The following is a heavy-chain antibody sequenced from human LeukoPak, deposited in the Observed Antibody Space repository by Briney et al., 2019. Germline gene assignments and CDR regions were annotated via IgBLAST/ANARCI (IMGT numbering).Heavy chain of an antibody. CDR1: GFTFNNYA. D-gene: IGHD7-27*01. J-gene: IGHJ2*01. V-gene: IGHV3-66*01. Sequence: RGSLRLSCAASGFTFNNYAMSWVRQAPGKGLEWVSVIYSGGSTYYADSVKGRFTISRDNSKDTLYLQMNSLRAEDTAVYYCARDRRTGEKDWYFDLWGRGTLVTVSS. CDR3: ARDRRTGEKDWYFDL. CDR2: IYSGGST.